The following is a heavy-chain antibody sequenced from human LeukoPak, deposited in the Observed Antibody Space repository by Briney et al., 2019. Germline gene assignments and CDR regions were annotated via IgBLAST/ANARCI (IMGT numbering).Heavy chain of an antibody. V-gene: IGHV3-15*01. CDR2: IKSKTDGGTT. CDR3: TTVSLWFGEATHGGY. Sequence: GGSLRLSCAASGFTFRNAWMSWVRQAPGKGLEWVGRIKSKTDGGTTDYAAPVKGRFTISRDDSKNTLYLQMNSLKTEDTAVYYCTTVSLWFGEATHGGYWGQGTLVTVSS. J-gene: IGHJ4*02. CDR1: GFTFRNAW. D-gene: IGHD3-10*01.